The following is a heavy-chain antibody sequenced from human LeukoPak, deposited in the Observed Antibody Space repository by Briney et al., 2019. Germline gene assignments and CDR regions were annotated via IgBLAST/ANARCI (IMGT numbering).Heavy chain of an antibody. Sequence: GASVKVSCKASGYTFTSYDINWVRQATGQGLEWMGWMNPNSGNTGYAQKFQGRVTMTRNTSISTAYMELSSLRSEDTAVYYCARGHHVLRFLEWSRPHNNWFDPWGQGTLVTVSS. CDR1: GYTFTSYD. D-gene: IGHD3-3*01. V-gene: IGHV1-8*01. CDR2: MNPNSGNT. J-gene: IGHJ5*02. CDR3: ARGHHVLRFLEWSRPHNNWFDP.